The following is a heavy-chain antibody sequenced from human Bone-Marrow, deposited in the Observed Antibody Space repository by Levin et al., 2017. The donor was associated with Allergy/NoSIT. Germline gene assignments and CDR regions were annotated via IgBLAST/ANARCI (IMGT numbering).Heavy chain of an antibody. D-gene: IGHD2-2*03. J-gene: IGHJ6*02. CDR2: ISDNNDSA. Sequence: GESLKISCTASGFTFSNYAMTWVRQAPGKGLEWVSSISDNNDSAYYADSMKGRFTLSRDNSKNTLYLQVNSLRAEDTAVYYCAKSGYCSSTSCYMGYYGMDVWGQGTTVTVSS. V-gene: IGHV3-23*01. CDR1: GFTFSNYA. CDR3: AKSGYCSSTSCYMGYYGMDV.